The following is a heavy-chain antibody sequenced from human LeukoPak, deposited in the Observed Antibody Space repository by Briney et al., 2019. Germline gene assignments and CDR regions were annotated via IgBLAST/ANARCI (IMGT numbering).Heavy chain of an antibody. CDR1: GYSISSGYY. D-gene: IGHD2-2*01. J-gene: IGHJ5*02. Sequence: PSETLSLTCDVSGYSISSGYYWGWIRQPPGEGLEWIASIYHNGDTYYNSSLRSRVTISVDTSKNQFSLKVRSVTAADTGLYYCARQGSCSNTNCNRWFDPWGQRILVTVSS. CDR3: ARQGSCSNTNCNRWFDP. V-gene: IGHV4-38-2*01. CDR2: IYHNGDT.